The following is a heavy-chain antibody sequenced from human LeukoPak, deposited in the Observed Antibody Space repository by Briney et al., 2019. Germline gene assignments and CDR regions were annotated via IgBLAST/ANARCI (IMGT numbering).Heavy chain of an antibody. CDR1: GASISSYY. V-gene: IGHV4-59*01. CDR3: ARDRERYFDWLSDGLYSGGASDY. CDR2: GST. Sequence: SETLSLTCTVSGASISSYYWSWIRQPPGKGLEWVGGSTNYNPSLKSRVTISVDTSKNQFSLKLSSVTAADTAVYYCARDRERYFDWLSDGLYSGGASDYWGQGTLVTVSS. D-gene: IGHD3-9*01. J-gene: IGHJ4*02.